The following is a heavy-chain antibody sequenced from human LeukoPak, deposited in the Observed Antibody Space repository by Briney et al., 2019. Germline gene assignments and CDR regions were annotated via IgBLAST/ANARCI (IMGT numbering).Heavy chain of an antibody. CDR2: INSDGSST. D-gene: IGHD3-10*01. CDR3: LPDMVRGVIITTGFDY. V-gene: IGHV3-74*01. CDR1: GFTFSSYW. Sequence: GGSLRLSCAASGFTFSSYWMHWVRQAPGKGLVWVSRINSDGSSTSYADSVKGRFTISRDNAKNTLYLQMNSLRAEDTAVYYCLPDMVRGVIITTGFDYWGQGTLVTVSS. J-gene: IGHJ4*02.